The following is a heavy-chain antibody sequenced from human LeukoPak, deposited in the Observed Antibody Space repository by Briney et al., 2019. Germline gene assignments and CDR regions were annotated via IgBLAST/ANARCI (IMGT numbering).Heavy chain of an antibody. CDR2: IYSTGST. V-gene: IGHV4-4*07. J-gene: IGHJ4*02. D-gene: IGHD6-13*01. CDR1: GASISDYY. CDR3: ARRATSSWYYDY. Sequence: SEALSLTCTVSGASISDYYWSWIRQAAGKGLEWIGRIYSTGSTSYNPSLKRRVTMSLDTSKNQFSLLLYSVTAADTAVYYCARRATSSWYYDYWGQGALVTVSS.